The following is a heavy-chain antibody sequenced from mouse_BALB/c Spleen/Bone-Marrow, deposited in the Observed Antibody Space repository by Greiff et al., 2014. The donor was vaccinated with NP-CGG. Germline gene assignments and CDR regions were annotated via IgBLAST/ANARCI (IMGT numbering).Heavy chain of an antibody. CDR1: GFNIKDTY. CDR3: ARYDYRYSWFAY. V-gene: IGHV14-3*02. Sequence: EVQLQQSGAELVKPGASVKLSCTASGFNIKDTYMHWVKQRPEQGLEWIGRIDPANGNTKYDPKFQGKATITTDTSSNTAYLQLRSPTSEDTAVYYCARYDYRYSWFAYWGQGTLVTVSA. D-gene: IGHD2-14*01. J-gene: IGHJ3*01. CDR2: IDPANGNT.